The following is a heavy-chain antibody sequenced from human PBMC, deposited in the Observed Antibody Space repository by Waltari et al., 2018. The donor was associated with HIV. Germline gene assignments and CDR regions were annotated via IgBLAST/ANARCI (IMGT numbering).Heavy chain of an antibody. CDR3: AYFDLRSRYGMDV. CDR2: IRYDGSNK. J-gene: IGHJ6*02. Sequence: QVQLVESGGGVVQPGGSLRLSCAASGFTFSSYGMHWVRQAPGKGLEWVAFIRYDGSNKYYADSVKGRFTISRDNSKNTLYLQMNSLRAEDTAVYYCAYFDLRSRYGMDVWGQGTTVTVSS. V-gene: IGHV3-30*02. D-gene: IGHD3-9*01. CDR1: GFTFSSYG.